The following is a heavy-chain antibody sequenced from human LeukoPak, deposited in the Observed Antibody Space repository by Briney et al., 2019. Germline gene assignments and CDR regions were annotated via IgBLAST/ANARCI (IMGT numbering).Heavy chain of an antibody. CDR3: ARTSDSSGDYRDAFDS. V-gene: IGHV5-51*04. J-gene: IGHJ3*02. D-gene: IGHD3-22*01. CDR1: GYSFPIYW. Sequence: GEPLKISCKASGYSFPIYWIGWVRQIPGKGMDWIGVIYPGDFDTRYSPSFQGDVTISADKPISTAYRQWSSLKASDTAPYSCARTSDSSGDYRDAFDSWVQATMVTASS. CDR2: IYPGDFDT.